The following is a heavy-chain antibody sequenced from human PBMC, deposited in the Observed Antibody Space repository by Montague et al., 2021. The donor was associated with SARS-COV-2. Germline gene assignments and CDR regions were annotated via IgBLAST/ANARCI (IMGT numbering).Heavy chain of an antibody. Sequence: ETLSLTCTVSGGSISSSSYYWGWIRPPPGKGLEWIGSIYYSGSTYYNPSLKSRVTISVDTSKNQFSLKLSSVTAADTAVYCCARDLNEYSSSGGFDYWGQGTLVTVSS. D-gene: IGHD6-6*01. CDR3: ARDLNEYSSSGGFDY. J-gene: IGHJ4*02. CDR2: IYYSGST. CDR1: GGSISSSSYY. V-gene: IGHV4-39*07.